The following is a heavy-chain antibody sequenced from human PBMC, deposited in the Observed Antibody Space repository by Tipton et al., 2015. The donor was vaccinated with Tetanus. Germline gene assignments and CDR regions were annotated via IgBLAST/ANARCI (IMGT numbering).Heavy chain of an antibody. CDR3: ARHLYGYWFDP. CDR2: IYFEGST. CDR1: GGSMSGSGHY. D-gene: IGHD3-10*01. V-gene: IGHV4-39*02. Sequence: TLSLTCIVSGGSMSGSGHYGAWVRQSPGKGLEWIGSIYFEGSTYYSPSLESRVTIAVDTSQNVFSLRLTSVTAGDTAVYYCARHLYGYWFDPWGQGALVTVSS. J-gene: IGHJ5*02.